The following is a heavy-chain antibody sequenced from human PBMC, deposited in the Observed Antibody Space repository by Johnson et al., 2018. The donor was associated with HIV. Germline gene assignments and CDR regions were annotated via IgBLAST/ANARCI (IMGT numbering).Heavy chain of an antibody. CDR2: IRYDGSNK. J-gene: IGHJ3*02. CDR3: AQDMRQWERLDAFDI. Sequence: QVQLVESGGGVVQPGGSLRLSCAASGFTFSSYGMHWVRQAPGKGLEWVAFIRYDGSNKYYADSVKGRFTIYRDNSKNTLYLQMNSLRAEDTAVYYCAQDMRQWERLDAFDIWGHGLMVTVSS. D-gene: IGHD1-26*01. CDR1: GFTFSSYG. V-gene: IGHV3-30*02.